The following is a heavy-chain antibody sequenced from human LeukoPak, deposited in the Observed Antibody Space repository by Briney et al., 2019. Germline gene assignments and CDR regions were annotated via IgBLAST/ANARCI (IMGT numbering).Heavy chain of an antibody. CDR2: ISSSSSYI. V-gene: IGHV3-21*01. CDR3: ARNLNYDILTGQGAFDI. CDR1: GFTFSSYS. Sequence: GGSLRLSCAASGFTFSSYSMNWVRQAPGKGLEWVSSISSSSSYIYYADSVKGRFTISRDNAKNSLYLQMNSLRAEDTAVYYCARNLNYDILTGQGAFDIWGQGTMVTVSS. D-gene: IGHD3-9*01. J-gene: IGHJ3*02.